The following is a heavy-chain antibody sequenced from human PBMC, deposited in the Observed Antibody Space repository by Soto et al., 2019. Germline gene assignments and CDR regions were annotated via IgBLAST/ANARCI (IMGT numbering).Heavy chain of an antibody. D-gene: IGHD3-10*01. V-gene: IGHV3-21*01. CDR3: ARDRHPYYYGSGSAKNSYYYYYGMDV. CDR1: GFTFSSYS. Sequence: PGGSLRLSCAASGFTFSSYSRNWVSQAPGKGLEWVSSISSSSSYIYYADSVKGRFTISRDNAKNSLYLQMNSLRAEDTAVYYCARDRHPYYYGSGSAKNSYYYYYGMDVWGQGTTVTVSS. CDR2: ISSSSSYI. J-gene: IGHJ6*02.